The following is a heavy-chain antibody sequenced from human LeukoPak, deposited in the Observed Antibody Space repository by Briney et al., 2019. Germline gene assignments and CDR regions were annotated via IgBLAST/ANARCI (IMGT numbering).Heavy chain of an antibody. J-gene: IGHJ4*02. D-gene: IGHD4-17*01. Sequence: SETLSPTCTVSGGSISSSSYYWGWIRQPPGKGLEWIGSIYYSGSTYYNPSLKSRVTISIDTSKKQFSLKLSSVTAADTAVYYCARDLRGYGDYLFDYWGQGTLVTVSS. CDR2: IYYSGST. CDR1: GGSISSSSYY. V-gene: IGHV4-39*07. CDR3: ARDLRGYGDYLFDY.